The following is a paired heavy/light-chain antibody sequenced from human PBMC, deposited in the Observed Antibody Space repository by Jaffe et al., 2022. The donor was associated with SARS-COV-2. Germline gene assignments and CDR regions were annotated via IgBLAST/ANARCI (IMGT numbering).Heavy chain of an antibody. V-gene: IGHV3-30*18. CDR1: GFTFSSYG. CDR2: ISYDGSNK. Sequence: QVQLVESGGGVVQPGRSLRLSCAASGFTFSSYGMHWVRQAPGKGLEWVAVISYDGSNKYYADSVKGRFTISRDNSKNTLYLQMNSLRAEDTAVYYCAKVSPTFLTGYYPDYWGQGTLVTVSS. CDR3: AKVSPTFLTGYYPDY. J-gene: IGHJ4*02. D-gene: IGHD3-9*01.
Light chain of an antibody. V-gene: IGKV1-27*01. CDR2: AAS. CDR1: QGISNY. Sequence: DIQMTQSPSSLSASVGDRVTITCRASQGISNYLAWYQQKPGKVPDLLIYAASTLQSGVPSRFSGSGSGTDFTLTISSLQPEDVATYSCQKYNSAPFTFGPGTKVDIK. J-gene: IGKJ3*01. CDR3: QKYNSAPFT.